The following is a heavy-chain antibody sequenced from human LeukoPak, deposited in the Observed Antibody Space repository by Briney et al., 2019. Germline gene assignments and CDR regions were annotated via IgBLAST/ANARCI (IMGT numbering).Heavy chain of an antibody. J-gene: IGHJ4*02. V-gene: IGHV4-34*01. CDR1: GGSFSGYY. Sequence: PSETLSLTCAVYGGSFSGYYWSWIRQPPGKGLEWIGEINHSGSTNYNPSLKSRVTISVDTSKNQFSLRLSSVTAADTAVYYCAREGSRDFWSGPVYYLDYWGQGTLVTVSS. D-gene: IGHD3-3*01. CDR3: AREGSRDFWSGPVYYLDY. CDR2: INHSGST.